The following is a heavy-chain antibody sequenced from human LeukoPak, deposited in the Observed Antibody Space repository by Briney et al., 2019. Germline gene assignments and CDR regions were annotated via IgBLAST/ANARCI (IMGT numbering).Heavy chain of an antibody. CDR1: GGTFSIYA. D-gene: IGHD6-25*01. CDR2: IIPIFGTA. Sequence: SVNVSCKASGGTFSIYAISWVRQAPGQGLEWMGGIIPIFGTANYAQKFQGRVTITADESTSTAYMELSSLGSEDTAVYYCARRPELYDYGMDVWGRGTTVTVSS. J-gene: IGHJ6*02. CDR3: ARRPELYDYGMDV. V-gene: IGHV1-69*13.